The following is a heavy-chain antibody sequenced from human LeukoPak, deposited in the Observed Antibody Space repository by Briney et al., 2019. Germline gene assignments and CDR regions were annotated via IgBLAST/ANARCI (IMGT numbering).Heavy chain of an antibody. CDR3: ARGGYYYTSGTYYNQADY. V-gene: IGHV3-30*03. CDR1: GFTFSTYG. J-gene: IGHJ4*02. D-gene: IGHD3-10*01. Sequence: PGGSLRLSCAASGFTFSTYGMHWVRQAPGKGLEWVAVISYDGSSEYYTDSVRGRFTISRDNSKNTLYLQMSSLRAEDTAVFYCARGGYYYTSGTYYNQADYWGQGTLVTVSS. CDR2: ISYDGSSE.